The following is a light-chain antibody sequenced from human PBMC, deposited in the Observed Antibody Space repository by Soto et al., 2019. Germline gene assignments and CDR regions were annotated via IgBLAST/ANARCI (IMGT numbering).Light chain of an antibody. CDR2: GAS. Sequence: EIVMTQSPATLSVSPGERATLSCRASQSVSSNLAWYQQKPGQAPRLLIYGASTRATGIPARFSGSRSGTEYTLNISSRQSEDFAVYYCQQYNNWPYTFGQGTKLEIK. CDR3: QQYNNWPYT. J-gene: IGKJ2*01. CDR1: QSVSSN. V-gene: IGKV3-15*01.